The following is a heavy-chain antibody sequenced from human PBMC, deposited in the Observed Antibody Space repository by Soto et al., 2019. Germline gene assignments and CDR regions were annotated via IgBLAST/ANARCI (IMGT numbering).Heavy chain of an antibody. J-gene: IGHJ4*02. Sequence: SKTLSLNCSVSGGSINSYWWSWIRQPAGKGLEWIGRVYSSGTTDYNPSLNSRATLSVETSKNQFSLKLSSVTAADTAVYYCARDIGSYAYGEGYWGQGIQVTVSS. CDR3: ARDIGSYAYGEGY. CDR1: GGSINSYW. D-gene: IGHD3-10*01. V-gene: IGHV4-4*07. CDR2: VYSSGTT.